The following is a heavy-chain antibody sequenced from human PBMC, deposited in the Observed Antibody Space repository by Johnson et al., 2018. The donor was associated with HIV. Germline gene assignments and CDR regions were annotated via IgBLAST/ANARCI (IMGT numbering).Heavy chain of an antibody. CDR3: AKVRDGYNSVGVAFDI. CDR2: ISGSGGST. J-gene: IGHJ3*02. V-gene: IGHV3-23*04. Sequence: AQLVESGGGVVQPGRSLRLSCAASGFTFSSYAMSWVRQAPGKGLEWVSAISGSGGSTYYADSVKGRFTISRDNSKNTLYLQMNSLRAEDTAVYYCAKVRDGYNSVGVAFDIWGQGTMVTVSS. D-gene: IGHD5-24*01. CDR1: GFTFSSYA.